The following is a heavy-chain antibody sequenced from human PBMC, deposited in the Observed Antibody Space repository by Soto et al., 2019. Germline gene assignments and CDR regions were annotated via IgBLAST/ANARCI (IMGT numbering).Heavy chain of an antibody. D-gene: IGHD5-12*01. J-gene: IGHJ4*02. CDR1: GFTFDDYA. Sequence: GGSLRLSCAASGFTFDDYAMHWVRQAPGKGLEWVSGISWNSGSIGYADSAKGRFTISRDNAKNSLYLQMNSLRAEDTALYYCAKEHSGYEFDYWGQGTLVTVSS. V-gene: IGHV3-9*01. CDR3: AKEHSGYEFDY. CDR2: ISWNSGSI.